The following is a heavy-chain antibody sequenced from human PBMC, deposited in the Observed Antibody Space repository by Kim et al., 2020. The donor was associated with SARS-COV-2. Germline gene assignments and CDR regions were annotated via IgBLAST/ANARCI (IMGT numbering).Heavy chain of an antibody. D-gene: IGHD3-10*01. CDR1: GFTFSSYG. J-gene: IGHJ4*02. Sequence: GGSLRLSCAASGFTFSSYGMHWVRQAPGKGLEWVAVISYDGSNTYYADSVKGRFTISRDNSKNTLYLQMNSLRAEDTAVYYCAKRGMVRGVTDYWGQGTLVTVSS. V-gene: IGHV3-30*18. CDR3: AKRGMVRGVTDY. CDR2: ISYDGSNT.